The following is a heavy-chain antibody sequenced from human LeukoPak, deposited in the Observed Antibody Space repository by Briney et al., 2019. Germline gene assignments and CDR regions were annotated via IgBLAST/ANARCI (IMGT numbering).Heavy chain of an antibody. V-gene: IGHV1-8*01. CDR2: MNPNSGNT. D-gene: IGHD3-16*01. CDR3: ARIRGEPHYYYYYGMDV. Sequence: ASVKVSCKASGYTFTSYDINWVRQATGQGLEWMGWMNPNSGNTGYAQKFQGRVTMTRNTSISTAYMELSSLRPEDTAVYYCARIRGEPHYYYYYGMDVWGQGTTVTVSS. CDR1: GYTFTSYD. J-gene: IGHJ6*02.